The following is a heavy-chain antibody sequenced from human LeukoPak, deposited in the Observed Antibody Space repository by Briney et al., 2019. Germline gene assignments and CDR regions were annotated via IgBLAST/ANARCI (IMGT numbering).Heavy chain of an antibody. CDR2: IYHSGST. V-gene: IGHV4-30-2*01. D-gene: IGHD5-18*01. CDR3: ARVWDTAFDY. CDR1: GGSISSGGYS. J-gene: IGHJ4*02. Sequence: SQTLSLTCAVSGGSISSGGYSWSWIRQPPGTGLEWIGYIYHSGSTYYNPSLKSRVTISVDRSKNQFSLKLSSVTAADTAVYYCARVWDTAFDYWGQGTLVTVSS.